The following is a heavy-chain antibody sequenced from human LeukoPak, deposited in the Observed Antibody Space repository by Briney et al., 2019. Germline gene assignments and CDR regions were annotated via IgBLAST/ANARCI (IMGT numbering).Heavy chain of an antibody. CDR2: INPSGGST. Sequence: ASVKVSCKASGYTFTSYYMHWVRQAPGQGLEWMGIINPSGGSTSYAQKFQGRVTMTRDTSTSTVYMELSSLRSEDTAVYYCARELLVSGELVLRLGKNWFDPWGQGTLVTVSS. V-gene: IGHV1-46*01. J-gene: IGHJ5*02. D-gene: IGHD6-13*01. CDR3: ARELLVSGELVLRLGKNWFDP. CDR1: GYTFTSYY.